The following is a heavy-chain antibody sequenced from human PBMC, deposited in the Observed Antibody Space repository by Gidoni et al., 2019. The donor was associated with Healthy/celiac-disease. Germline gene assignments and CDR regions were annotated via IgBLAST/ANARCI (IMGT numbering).Heavy chain of an antibody. CDR2: IDWDDDK. CDR3: ARSKPDGMDV. V-gene: IGHV2-70*01. CDR1: RFSLSTSGMC. Sequence: QLTLRESGPALVKPTQTLPLTCPFSRFSLSTSGMCVSWIRQPPGKALEWLALIDWDDDKYYSTSLKTRLTIAKDTSKNQVVLTRTNMDPVDTATYYCARSKPDGMDVWGQGTTVTVSS. D-gene: IGHD2-2*01. J-gene: IGHJ6*02.